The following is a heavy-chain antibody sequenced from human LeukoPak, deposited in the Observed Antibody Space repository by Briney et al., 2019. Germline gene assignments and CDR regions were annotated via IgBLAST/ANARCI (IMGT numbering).Heavy chain of an antibody. Sequence: GGSLTLSCAASGLTFNSYRMHWVRPAPGKGLEWVAVILYDGRNRYHADSVKGRFTISRDTSKNTLYLQRNSLRAEETAVYYCAKSRSRKRITFGGVENWFDPWGQGTLVTVSS. CDR3: AKSRSRKRITFGGVENWFDP. CDR1: GLTFNSYR. J-gene: IGHJ5*02. CDR2: ILYDGRNR. D-gene: IGHD3-16*01. V-gene: IGHV3-30*18.